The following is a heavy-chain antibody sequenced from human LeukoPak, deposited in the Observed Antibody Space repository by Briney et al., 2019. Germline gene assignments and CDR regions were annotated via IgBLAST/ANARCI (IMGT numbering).Heavy chain of an antibody. V-gene: IGHV3-30*01. D-gene: IGHD6-13*01. CDR3: ARDTSSSWYLYWFDP. CDR1: GFTFSSYA. J-gene: IGHJ5*02. CDR2: ISYDGSNK. Sequence: SGRSLRLSCAASGFTFSSYAMHWVRQAPGKGLEWVAVISYDGSNKYYADSVKGRFTISRDNSKNTLYLQMNSLRAEDTAVYYCARDTSSSWYLYWFDPWGQGTLVIVSS.